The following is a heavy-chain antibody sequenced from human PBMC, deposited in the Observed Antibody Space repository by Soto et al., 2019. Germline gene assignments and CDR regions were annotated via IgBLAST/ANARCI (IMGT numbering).Heavy chain of an antibody. CDR1: GGSISSGDYY. J-gene: IGHJ6*02. CDR3: ARDLWGYCGTDCYPLDV. Sequence: SETLSLTCTVSGGSISSGDYYSSWIRQPPGKGLEWIGYIYYSGSTIYNPSLKSRVTISVDTSKNQFSLKLNSLTAADTAVYYCARDLWGYCGTDCYPLDVWGQGTTVTVSS. D-gene: IGHD2-21*02. CDR2: IYYSGST. V-gene: IGHV4-61*08.